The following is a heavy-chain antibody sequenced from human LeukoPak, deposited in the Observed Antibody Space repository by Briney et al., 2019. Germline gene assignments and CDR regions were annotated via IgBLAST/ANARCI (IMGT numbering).Heavy chain of an antibody. Sequence: VKVSCKASGYTFTSYGISWVRQAPGQGLEWMGWISAYNGNTNYAQKLQGRVTMTTDTSTSTAYMELRSLRSDDTAVYYCARAPLEAYGDFWSGPAALYYMDVWGKGTTVTVSS. CDR3: ARAPLEAYGDFWSGPAALYYMDV. J-gene: IGHJ6*03. V-gene: IGHV1-18*01. D-gene: IGHD3-3*01. CDR2: ISAYNGNT. CDR1: GYTFTSYG.